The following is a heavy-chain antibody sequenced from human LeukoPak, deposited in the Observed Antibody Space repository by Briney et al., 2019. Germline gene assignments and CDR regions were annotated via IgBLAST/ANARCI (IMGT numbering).Heavy chain of an antibody. V-gene: IGHV1-18*01. CDR2: ISTYSGNT. D-gene: IGHD2-2*01. J-gene: IGHJ6*02. CDR1: GGTFSSYA. CDR3: ARGYCRSTSCHEPPLYGMDV. Sequence: ASVKVSCKASGGTFSSYAISWVRQAPGQGLEWMGWISTYSGNTNYAQQLQGRVTMTSDTSTSTVYMELRSLRSDDTAVYYCARGYCRSTSCHEPPLYGMDVWGQGTTVTVS.